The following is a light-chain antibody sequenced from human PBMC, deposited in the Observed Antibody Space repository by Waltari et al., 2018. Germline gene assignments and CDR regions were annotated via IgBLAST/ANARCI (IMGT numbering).Light chain of an antibody. CDR1: SGHSSSA. J-gene: IGLJ3*02. CDR3: QTWGTAFQGV. Sequence: QPVLTQSPSASASLGASVRLTCTLSSGHSSSAIAWHQQQPEKGPRFLMILNSDGSHNRGDVIPVLFAGSSSGAERDLAISSLQSEDEAVYYCQTWGTAFQGVFGGGTKLTVL. V-gene: IGLV4-69*01. CDR2: LNSDGSH.